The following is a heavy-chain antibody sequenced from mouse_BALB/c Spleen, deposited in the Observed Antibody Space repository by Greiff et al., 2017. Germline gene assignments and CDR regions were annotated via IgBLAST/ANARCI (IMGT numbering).Heavy chain of an antibody. CDR1: GYTFTNYW. Sequence: VQLQQSGAELVRPGTSVKISCKASGYTFTNYWLGWVKQRPGHGLEWIGDIYPGGGYTNYNEKFKGKATLTADTSSSTAYMQLSSLTSEDSAVYFCARCDYYGSSWNYAMDYWGQGTSVTVSS. CDR3: ARCDYYGSSWNYAMDY. D-gene: IGHD1-1*01. CDR2: IYPGGGYT. V-gene: IGHV1-63*02. J-gene: IGHJ4*01.